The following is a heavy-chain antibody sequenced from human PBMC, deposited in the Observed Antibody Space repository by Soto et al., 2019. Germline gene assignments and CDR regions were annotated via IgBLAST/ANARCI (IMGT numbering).Heavy chain of an antibody. CDR2: ISGSGGST. V-gene: IGHV3-23*01. Sequence: GGSLRLSCAASGFTFSSYAMSWVRQAPGKGLEWVSAISGSGGSTYYADSVKSRFTISRDNSKNTLYLQMNSLRAEDTAVYYCAKDAYDYYDSSGYSFDYWGQGTLVTVSS. CDR3: AKDAYDYYDSSGYSFDY. D-gene: IGHD3-22*01. J-gene: IGHJ4*02. CDR1: GFTFSSYA.